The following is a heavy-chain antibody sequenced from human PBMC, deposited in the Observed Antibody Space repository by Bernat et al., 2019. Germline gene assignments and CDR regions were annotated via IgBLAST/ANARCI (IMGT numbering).Heavy chain of an antibody. Sequence: EVQLVESGGGLVQPGGSLRLSCAASGFTFSSYAMSWVRQAPGKGLGWVSAIRGSGGSTYYADSVKGRCTSSRDNSENTLYLQMNSLGAEDTAVYYCARADGNSFWFDPWGQGTLVTVSS. D-gene: IGHD4-23*01. CDR1: GFTFSSYA. V-gene: IGHV3-23*04. CDR2: IRGSGGST. J-gene: IGHJ5*02. CDR3: ARADGNSFWFDP.